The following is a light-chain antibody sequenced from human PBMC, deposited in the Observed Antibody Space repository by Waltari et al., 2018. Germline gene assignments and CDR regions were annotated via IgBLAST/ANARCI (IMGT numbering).Light chain of an antibody. V-gene: IGKV3-20*01. CDR2: DAS. J-gene: IGKJ1*01. Sequence: EIVLTQSPGTLSLSPGDRATISCRASQSVSKYLAWYQQKPGQAPRLLIYDASPRATGIPDRFSGSGSGTDFSLTISRLEPEDFAVYYCQKYVSLPATFGQGTKVEIK. CDR3: QKYVSLPAT. CDR1: QSVSKY.